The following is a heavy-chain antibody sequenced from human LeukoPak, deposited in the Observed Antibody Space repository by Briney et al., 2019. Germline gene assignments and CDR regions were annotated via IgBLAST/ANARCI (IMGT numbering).Heavy chain of an antibody. CDR2: IYYSGST. D-gene: IGHD3-10*01. CDR3: ARHEFRGNWFDP. V-gene: IGHV4-59*08. CDR1: GDSMTNYY. J-gene: IGHJ5*02. Sequence: TSETLSLTCTVSGDSMTNYYWSWIRQPPGMGLEWIGYIYYSGSTNYNPSLKSRVTISVDTSKKQFSLKLSSVTAADTAVYYCARHEFRGNWFDPWGQGTLVTVSS.